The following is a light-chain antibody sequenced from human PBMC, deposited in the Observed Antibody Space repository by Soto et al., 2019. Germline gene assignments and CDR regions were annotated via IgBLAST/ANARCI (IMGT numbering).Light chain of an antibody. CDR1: QSVSSN. Sequence: EIVMTQSPATLSVSPGERATLSCRASQSVSSNLAWYQQKPDQAPRLFIYGASTRATGIPARFSGSGSGTEFTLTISSLQSEDFAVYYCQQYNNWLWTFGQGTKVEIK. V-gene: IGKV3-15*01. J-gene: IGKJ1*01. CDR3: QQYNNWLWT. CDR2: GAS.